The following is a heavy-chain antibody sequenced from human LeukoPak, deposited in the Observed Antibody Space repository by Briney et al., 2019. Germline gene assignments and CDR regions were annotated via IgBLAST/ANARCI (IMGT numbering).Heavy chain of an antibody. D-gene: IGHD3-22*01. CDR3: AKDLFYYDSSGYYSPFDY. V-gene: IGHV3-21*01. Sequence: PGGSLRLSCVASVFTFSSYAMSWVRQAPGKGLEWVSSISSSSSHLYYADSVKGRFTISRDNAKKSLYLQMNSLRAEYTAVYYCAKDLFYYDSSGYYSPFDYWGPGTLVSVSS. J-gene: IGHJ4*02. CDR2: ISSSSSHL. CDR1: VFTFSSYA.